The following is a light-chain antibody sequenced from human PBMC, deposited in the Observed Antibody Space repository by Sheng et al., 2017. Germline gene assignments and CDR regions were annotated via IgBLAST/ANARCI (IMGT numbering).Light chain of an antibody. V-gene: IGLV6-57*01. CDR1: SGSIASNY. Sequence: NFMLTQPHSVSESPGKTVTISCTRSSGSIASNYVQWYQQRPGSSPTTVIYEDNQRPSGVPDRFSGSIDRSSNSASLTIFGLKTEDEADYYCQSYDCCTWVFGGGTKLTVL. CDR2: EDN. CDR3: QSYDCCTWV. J-gene: IGLJ3*02.